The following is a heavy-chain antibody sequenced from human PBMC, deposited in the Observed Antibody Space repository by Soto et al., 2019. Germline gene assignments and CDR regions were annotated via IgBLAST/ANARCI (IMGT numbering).Heavy chain of an antibody. V-gene: IGHV4-30-4*01. J-gene: IGHJ6*02. Sequence: SETLSLTCTVSGGSISSGDYYWSWIRQPPEKGLEWIGYIYYSGSTYYNPSLKSRVTISVDKSKNQFSLKLNSVTAADTAMFYCATQGLYRMAVWGRGTTVTVSS. CDR3: ATQGLYRMAV. CDR1: GGSISSGDYY. CDR2: IYYSGST.